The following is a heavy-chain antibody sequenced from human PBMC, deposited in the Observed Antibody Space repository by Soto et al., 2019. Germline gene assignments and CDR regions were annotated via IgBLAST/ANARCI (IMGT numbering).Heavy chain of an antibody. J-gene: IGHJ6*02. CDR3: ARMGDYGDYVFYYYYGMDV. CDR2: IYHSGST. D-gene: IGHD4-17*01. V-gene: IGHV4-38-2*01. CDR1: GYSISSGYY. Sequence: SETLSLTCAVSGYSISSGYYWGWIRQPPGKGLEWIGSIYHSGSTYYNPSLKSRVTISVDTSKNQFSLKLSSVTAADTAVYYCARMGDYGDYVFYYYYGMDVWGQGTTVTVSS.